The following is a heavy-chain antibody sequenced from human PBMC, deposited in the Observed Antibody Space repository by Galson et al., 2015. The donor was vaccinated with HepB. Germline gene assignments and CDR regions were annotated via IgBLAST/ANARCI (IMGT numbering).Heavy chain of an antibody. CDR1: GGSISSYY. Sequence: LSLTCTVSGGSISSYYWSWIRQPPGKGLEWIGYIYYSGSTNYNPSLKSRVTISVDTSKNQFSLKLSSVTAADTAVYYCARVGWLGGLRGYYFDYWGQGTLVTVSS. V-gene: IGHV4-59*01. CDR2: IYYSGST. J-gene: IGHJ4*02. D-gene: IGHD4-23*01. CDR3: ARVGWLGGLRGYYFDY.